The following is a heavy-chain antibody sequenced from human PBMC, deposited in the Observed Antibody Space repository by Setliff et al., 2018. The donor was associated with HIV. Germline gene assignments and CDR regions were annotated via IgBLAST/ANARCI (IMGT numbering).Heavy chain of an antibody. D-gene: IGHD6-19*01. V-gene: IGHV4-38-2*01. CDR3: ARHAGSGARDDAFDI. CDR2: IYHTGST. Sequence: SETLSLTCAVSDYSISSGFYWGWIRQPPGKGLEWIGSIYHTGSTYYNPSLTSRVTMSVDTSKNRFSLKLSSVTAADTAIFYCARHAGSGARDDAFDIWGQGPLVTVS. CDR1: DYSISSGFY. J-gene: IGHJ3*02.